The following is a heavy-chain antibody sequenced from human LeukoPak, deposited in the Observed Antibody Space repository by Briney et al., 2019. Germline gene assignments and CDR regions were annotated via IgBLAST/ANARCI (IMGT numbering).Heavy chain of an antibody. V-gene: IGHV1-2*02. Sequence: ASVKVSCKASGYTFTDYYMHWVRQAPGQGLEWVGWINPNSGGTYYAQKFQGRVTVTRDTSISTAYMELRRLRSDDTAVDYCARSDTAMAYRPDYWGQGTLVTVSS. CDR2: INPNSGGT. CDR1: GYTFTDYY. CDR3: ARSDTAMAYRPDY. J-gene: IGHJ4*02. D-gene: IGHD5-18*01.